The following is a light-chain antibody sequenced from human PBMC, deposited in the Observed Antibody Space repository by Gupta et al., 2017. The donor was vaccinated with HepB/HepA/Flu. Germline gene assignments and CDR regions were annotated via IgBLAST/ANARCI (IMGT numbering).Light chain of an antibody. V-gene: IGLV6-57*02. CDR1: SGSIASNY. Sequence: NFMLTQPLSVSESPGQTVTISCTGSSGSIASNYVQWYPQRPGSAPTTVIYEDNQRPPGVPDRFSGSIDSSSNSASLTISGLKTEDEADYYCQSYDSSSLWVFGGGTKLTVL. CDR3: QSYDSSSLWV. J-gene: IGLJ3*02. CDR2: EDN.